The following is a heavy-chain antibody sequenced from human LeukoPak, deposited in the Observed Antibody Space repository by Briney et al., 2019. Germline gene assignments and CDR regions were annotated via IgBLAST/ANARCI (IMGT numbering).Heavy chain of an antibody. CDR1: GGSISSYY. D-gene: IGHD2-15*01. CDR2: IYYSGST. J-gene: IGHJ5*02. Sequence: SETLSLTCTVSGGSISSYYWSWIRQPPGKGLEWIGYIYYSGSTNYNPSLKSRVTISVDTSKNQFSLKLSSVTAADTAVYYCARVQGYCSGGSCDNWFDPWGQGTLVTVSS. V-gene: IGHV4-59*01. CDR3: ARVQGYCSGGSCDNWFDP.